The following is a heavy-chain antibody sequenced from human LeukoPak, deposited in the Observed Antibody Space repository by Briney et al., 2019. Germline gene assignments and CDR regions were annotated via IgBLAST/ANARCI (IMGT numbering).Heavy chain of an antibody. V-gene: IGHV4-34*01. CDR2: INHSGST. Sequence: TLSLTCAVYGGSFSGYYWSWIRQPPGKGLEWIGEINHSGSTNYNPSLKSRVTISVDTSKNQFSLKLSSVTAADTAVYYCARNMVRGRYFQHWGQGTLVTVSS. CDR1: GGSFSGYY. CDR3: ARNMVRGRYFQH. D-gene: IGHD3-10*01. J-gene: IGHJ1*01.